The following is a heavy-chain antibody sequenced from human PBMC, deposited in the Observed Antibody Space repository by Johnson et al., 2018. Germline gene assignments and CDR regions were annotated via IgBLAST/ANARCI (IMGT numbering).Heavy chain of an antibody. CDR1: GGTFSSYA. CDR3: ARGPPYYYDSSGYYTYGMDV. D-gene: IGHD3-22*01. V-gene: IGHV1-69*01. CDR2: IIPIFGTA. Sequence: QVQLVQSGAEVKKPGSSVKVSCKASGGTFSSYAISWVRQAPGQGLEWMGGIIPIFGTANYAQKFQGRVTITADESTSPAYMELSSLRSEDTAVYYCARGPPYYYDSSGYYTYGMDVWGQGTTVTVSS. J-gene: IGHJ6*02.